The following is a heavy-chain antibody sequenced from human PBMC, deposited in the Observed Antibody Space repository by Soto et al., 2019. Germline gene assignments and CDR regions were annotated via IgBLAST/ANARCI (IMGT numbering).Heavy chain of an antibody. CDR2: ISAYNGQT. CDR3: ARDLWVTMIVDDYYGMDV. J-gene: IGHJ6*02. CDR1: GYPFDTYC. D-gene: IGHD3-22*01. V-gene: IGHV1-18*01. Sequence: ASVNVSFKSSGYPFDTYCINWVRQAPGQGPECMGWISAYNGQTDYAQNFQGRVTMTTDTSTSTAYMELRSLRSDDTAVYYCARDLWVTMIVDDYYGMDVWGQGTTVTVSS.